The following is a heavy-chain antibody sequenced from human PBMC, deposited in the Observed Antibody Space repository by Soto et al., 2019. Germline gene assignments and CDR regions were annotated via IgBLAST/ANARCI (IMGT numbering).Heavy chain of an antibody. Sequence: PGGSLRLSCAASGFTFSNYWMHWVRQAPGKGLVWVSRIKSDGSSTDYADSVKGRFTISRDNAKNTLYLQMNSLRAEDTAVYYCASPTPAGYWGQGTLVTVSS. V-gene: IGHV3-74*01. J-gene: IGHJ4*02. CDR1: GFTFSNYW. CDR2: IKSDGSST. CDR3: ASPTPAGY. D-gene: IGHD2-15*01.